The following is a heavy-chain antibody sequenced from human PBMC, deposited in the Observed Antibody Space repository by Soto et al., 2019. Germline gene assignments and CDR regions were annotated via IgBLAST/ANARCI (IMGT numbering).Heavy chain of an antibody. CDR1: GDTLSELS. V-gene: IGHV1-24*01. CDR3: ARAPGGSSSFVDY. Sequence: ASVKVSCKVSGDTLSELSMYWVRQAPGKGLEWMGGFDPEDGETIYAQKFQGRVTITRDTSASTAYMELSSLRSEDTAVYYCARAPGGSSSFVDYWGQGTLVTVSS. J-gene: IGHJ4*02. D-gene: IGHD6-6*01. CDR2: FDPEDGET.